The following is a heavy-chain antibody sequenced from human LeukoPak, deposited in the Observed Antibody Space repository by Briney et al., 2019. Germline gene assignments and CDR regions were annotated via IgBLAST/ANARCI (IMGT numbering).Heavy chain of an antibody. CDR1: GYSISSGYY. Sequence: SETLSLTCTVSGYSISSGYYWGWIRQPPGKGLEWIGSIYHSGSTYYNPFLKSRVTISVDTSKNQFSLTLTSVTAADTAVYYCARDGNSNYYFDYWGQGTLVTVSS. D-gene: IGHD1-1*01. CDR3: ARDGNSNYYFDY. V-gene: IGHV4-38-2*02. J-gene: IGHJ4*02. CDR2: IYHSGST.